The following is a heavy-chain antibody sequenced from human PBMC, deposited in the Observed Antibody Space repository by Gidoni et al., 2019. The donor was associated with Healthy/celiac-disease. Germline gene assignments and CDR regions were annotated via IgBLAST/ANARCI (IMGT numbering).Heavy chain of an antibody. V-gene: IGHV4-59*01. Sequence: QVQLQESGTGLVKPSETLSLTCTVSGGSISRYYWSWIRQPPGKGLEWIGYIYYSGSTNYNPSLKSRVTISVDTSKNQFSLKLSSVTAADTAVYYCARDGDVDAFDIWGQGTMVTVSS. J-gene: IGHJ3*02. CDR3: ARDGDVDAFDI. D-gene: IGHD3-3*01. CDR1: GGSISRYY. CDR2: IYYSGST.